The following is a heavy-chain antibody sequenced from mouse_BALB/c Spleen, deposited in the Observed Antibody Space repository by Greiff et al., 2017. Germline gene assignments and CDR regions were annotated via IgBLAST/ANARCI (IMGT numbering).Heavy chain of an antibody. CDR1: GFAFSSYD. J-gene: IGHJ3*01. V-gene: IGHV5-12-1*01. D-gene: IGHD2-10*02. CDR3: ARDRGYGNYVSFAY. CDR2: ISSGGGST. Sequence: EVKLMESGGGLVKPGGSLKLSCAASGFAFSSYDMSWVRQTPEKRLEWVAYISSGGGSTYYPDTVKGRFTISRDNAKNTLYLQMSSLKSEDTAMYYCARDRGYGNYVSFAYWGQGTLVTVSA.